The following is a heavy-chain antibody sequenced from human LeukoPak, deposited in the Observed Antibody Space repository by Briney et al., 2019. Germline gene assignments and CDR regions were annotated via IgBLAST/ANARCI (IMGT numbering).Heavy chain of an antibody. D-gene: IGHD3-10*01. CDR1: GGSISSYY. CDR3: ARGRGQGLTMVRGIITGTVKEFDY. CDR2: IYYSGST. Sequence: PSETLSLTCTVSGGSISSYYWSWIRQPPGKGLEWIGYIYYSGSTNYNPSLKSRVTISVDTSKNQFSLKLSSVTAADTAVYYCARGRGQGLTMVRGIITGTVKEFDYWGQGTLVTVSS. J-gene: IGHJ4*02. V-gene: IGHV4-59*01.